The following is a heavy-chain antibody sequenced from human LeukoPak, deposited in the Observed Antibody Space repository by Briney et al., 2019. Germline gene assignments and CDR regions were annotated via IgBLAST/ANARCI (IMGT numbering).Heavy chain of an antibody. D-gene: IGHD1-1*01. V-gene: IGHV4-59*01. CDR1: GGSISSYY. CDR2: IYYSGST. CDR3: ARGDWNDSYYYYYMDV. J-gene: IGHJ6*03. Sequence: SETLSLTCTVSGGSISSYYWSWIRQPPGKGLEWIGYIYYSGSTNYNPSLKSRVTISVDTSKNQFSLKLSSVTAADTAVYYCARGDWNDSYYYYYMDVWGKGTTVTISS.